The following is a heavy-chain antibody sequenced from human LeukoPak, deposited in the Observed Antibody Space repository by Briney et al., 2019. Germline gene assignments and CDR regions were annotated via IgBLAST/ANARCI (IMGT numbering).Heavy chain of an antibody. D-gene: IGHD2-2*01. CDR2: IYYSGST. Sequence: SETLSLTCTVSGGSISSSSYDWGWIRQPPGKGLEWIGSIYYSGSTYYNPSLKSRVTISVDTSKNQFSLKLSSVTAADTAVYYCASIPAAISDYYYYMDVWGKGTTVTVSS. CDR3: ASIPAAISDYYYYMDV. J-gene: IGHJ6*03. V-gene: IGHV4-39*07. CDR1: GGSISSSSYD.